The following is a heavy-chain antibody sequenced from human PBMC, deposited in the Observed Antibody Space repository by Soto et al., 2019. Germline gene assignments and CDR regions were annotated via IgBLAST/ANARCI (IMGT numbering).Heavy chain of an antibody. CDR1: GYTFTSYA. J-gene: IGHJ4*02. V-gene: IGHV1-3*01. D-gene: IGHD5-12*01. Sequence: ASVKVSCKASGYTFTSYAMHWVRQAPGQRLEWMGWINAGNGNTKYSRKFQGRVTITRDTSASTAYMELSSLRSEDTAVYYCARSEVNSGYGRFHYFDYWGQGTLVTV. CDR3: ARSEVNSGYGRFHYFDY. CDR2: INAGNGNT.